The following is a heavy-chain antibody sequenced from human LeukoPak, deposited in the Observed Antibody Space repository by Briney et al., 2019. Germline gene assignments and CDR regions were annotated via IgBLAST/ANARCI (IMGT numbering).Heavy chain of an antibody. J-gene: IGHJ4*02. D-gene: IGHD1-1*01. CDR2: ISFDGNTK. CDR3: ARDMSEKYTADY. Sequence: GGSLRLSCAASGFIFSDYYMSWIRQAPGKGLEWVAFISFDGNTKYYSDSVRGRFPISRDNSKNTVYLQMNSLRPEDTAVYYCARDMSEKYTADYWGQGTLVTVSS. CDR1: GFIFSDYY. V-gene: IGHV3-30-3*01.